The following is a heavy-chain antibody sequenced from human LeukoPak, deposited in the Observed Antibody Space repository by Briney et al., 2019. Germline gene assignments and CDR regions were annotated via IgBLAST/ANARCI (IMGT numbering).Heavy chain of an antibody. D-gene: IGHD2-21*02. Sequence: GATLQISCEGSGYTFTSYWRSGGRQVPGKGGEWMGRIDRSDSYTNYRPSFQGHVTISADKSISTAYLQWSSLKASDTAMYYCATLRVRDLDYWGQGTLVTVSS. J-gene: IGHJ4*02. V-gene: IGHV5-10-1*01. CDR1: GYTFTSYW. CDR3: ATLRVRDLDY. CDR2: IDRSDSYT.